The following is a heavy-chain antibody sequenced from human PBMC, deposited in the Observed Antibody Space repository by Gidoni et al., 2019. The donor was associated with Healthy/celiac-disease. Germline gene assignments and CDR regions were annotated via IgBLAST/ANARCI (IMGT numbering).Heavy chain of an antibody. V-gene: IGHV1-2*02. J-gene: IGHJ3*02. CDR3: ARRDEFVGQEGELLLGAFDI. D-gene: IGHD1-26*01. CDR2: NHPNNGGP. Sequence: QVQLVQSGAEVKKPGASVKVSCKASGYTFTGYYMHWVRQAPGQGLEWMGWNHPNNGGPNYSPKFQGRVPLTRDTSISTAYLELSRLGSDDTAGYYCARRDEFVGQEGELLLGAFDIWGQGTIVTVSS. CDR1: GYTFTGYY.